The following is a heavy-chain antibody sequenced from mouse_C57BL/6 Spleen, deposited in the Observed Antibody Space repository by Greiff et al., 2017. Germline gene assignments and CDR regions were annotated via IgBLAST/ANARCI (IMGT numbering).Heavy chain of an antibody. CDR1: GFTFSDAW. CDR2: IRNKANNHAT. D-gene: IGHD2-3*01. CDR3: TPIFYDGYYAMDY. V-gene: IGHV6-6*01. Sequence: LQQSGGGLVQPGGSMKLSCAASGFTFSDAWMDWVRQSPEKGLEWVAEIRNKANNHATYYAESVKGRFTISRDDSKSSVYLQMNSLRAEDTGIYYCTPIFYDGYYAMDYWGQGTSVTVSS. J-gene: IGHJ4*01.